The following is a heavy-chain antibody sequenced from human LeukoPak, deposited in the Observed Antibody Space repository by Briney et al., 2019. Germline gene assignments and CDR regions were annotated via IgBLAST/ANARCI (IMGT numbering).Heavy chain of an antibody. V-gene: IGHV3-30-3*01. CDR3: SGAAAGYQVKYYFDY. D-gene: IGHD6-13*01. Sequence: GSLRLSCAASGFTFSSYAMHWVRQAPGKGLEWVAVISYDGSNKYYADSVKRRFTISRDNSKNTLYLQMNSLSAEDTAVYYCSGAAAGYQVKYYFDYWGQGTLVTVSS. CDR2: ISYDGSNK. J-gene: IGHJ4*02. CDR1: GFTFSSYA.